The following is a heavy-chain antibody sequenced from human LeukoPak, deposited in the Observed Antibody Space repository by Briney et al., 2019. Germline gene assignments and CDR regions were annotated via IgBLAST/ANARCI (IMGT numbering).Heavy chain of an antibody. V-gene: IGHV1-8*01. CDR2: MNPNSGNT. CDR1: GYTFTSYD. Sequence: GASVKVSCKASGYTFTSYDINWVRQAPGQGLEWMGWMNPNSGNTGYAQKFQGRVTMTRNTSISTAYMELSSLRSEDTAVYYCARVICSSTSCFDLFDYRGQGTLVTVSS. D-gene: IGHD2-2*01. J-gene: IGHJ4*02. CDR3: ARVICSSTSCFDLFDY.